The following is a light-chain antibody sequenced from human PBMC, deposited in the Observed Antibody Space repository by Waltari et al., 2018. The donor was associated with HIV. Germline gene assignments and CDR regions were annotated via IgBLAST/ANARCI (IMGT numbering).Light chain of an antibody. CDR2: KAS. CDR3: QQYDSHPYT. Sequence: DIQMTQSPSTLSASVGDRVTITCRASQSISTWVAWYQQKPGKAPKLLVYKASSLASGVPSRFSGSVSGTDFTLTISTLQPDDSAAYYCQQYDSHPYTFGQGTKLEIK. J-gene: IGKJ2*01. V-gene: IGKV1-5*03. CDR1: QSISTW.